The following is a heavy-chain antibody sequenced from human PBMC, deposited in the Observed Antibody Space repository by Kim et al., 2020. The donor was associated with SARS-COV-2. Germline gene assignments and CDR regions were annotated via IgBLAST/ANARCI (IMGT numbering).Heavy chain of an antibody. V-gene: IGHV4-59*01. CDR3: AREIIYGDHDAFDI. J-gene: IGHJ3*02. Sequence: NPSLKSRVTISVDTSKNQFSLKLSSVTAADTAVYYCAREIIYGDHDAFDIWGQGTMVTVSS. D-gene: IGHD4-17*01.